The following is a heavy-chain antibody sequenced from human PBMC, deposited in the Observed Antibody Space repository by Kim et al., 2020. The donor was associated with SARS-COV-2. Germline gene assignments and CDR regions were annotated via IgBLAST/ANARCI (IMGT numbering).Heavy chain of an antibody. D-gene: IGHD3-10*01. CDR3: ATSILWFRELSAHRLTRLFDY. CDR2: FDPEDGET. V-gene: IGHV1-24*01. Sequence: ASVKVSCKVSGYTLTELSMHWVRQAPGKGLEWMGGFDPEDGETIYAQKFQGRVTMTEDTSTDTAYMELSSLRSEDTAVYYCATSILWFRELSAHRLTRLFDYWGQGTLVTVSS. J-gene: IGHJ4*02. CDR1: GYTLTELS.